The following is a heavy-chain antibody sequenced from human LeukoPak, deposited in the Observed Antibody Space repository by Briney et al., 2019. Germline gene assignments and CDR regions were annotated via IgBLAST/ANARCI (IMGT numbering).Heavy chain of an antibody. CDR1: GGTFSSYA. Sequence: SSVKVSCKASGGTFSSYAISWVRQAPGQELEWMGRIIPIFGTANYAQKFQGRVTITTDESTSTAYMELSSLRSEDTAVYYCARDSVGATEPFDYWGQGTLVTVSS. D-gene: IGHD1-26*01. V-gene: IGHV1-69*05. CDR2: IIPIFGTA. CDR3: ARDSVGATEPFDY. J-gene: IGHJ4*02.